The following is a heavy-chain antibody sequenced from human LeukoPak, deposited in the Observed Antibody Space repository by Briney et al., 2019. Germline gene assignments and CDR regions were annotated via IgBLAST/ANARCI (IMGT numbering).Heavy chain of an antibody. J-gene: IGHJ4*02. CDR2: IKSRTVGGTA. Sequence: MSGGSLRLSCAASGFTFNGAWMSWVRQAPGKGLEWVGRIKSRTVGGTADYAAPVNGRFTISRDDSRNTLYLQMNSLKIEDTAVYYCTTVGQSGYYDNNGYHYFDYWGQGALVTVSS. CDR1: GFTFNGAW. D-gene: IGHD3-22*01. V-gene: IGHV3-15*01. CDR3: TTVGQSGYYDNNGYHYFDY.